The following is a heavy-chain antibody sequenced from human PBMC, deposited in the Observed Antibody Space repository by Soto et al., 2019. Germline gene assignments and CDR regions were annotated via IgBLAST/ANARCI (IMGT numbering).Heavy chain of an antibody. D-gene: IGHD2-21*01. J-gene: IGHJ4*02. CDR3: AKIIDDAGIAS. Sequence: EVQLLESGGGLVQPGGSLRLSCGASGFIFTNHGMTWVRQATGKGLEWVSSISGSGGGVFYSDSVRGRFSISRDNSKYFLYLQMNSLRDEDTALYYCAKIIDDAGIASWGQGTLVTVSS. CDR2: ISGSGGGV. CDR1: GFIFTNHG. V-gene: IGHV3-23*01.